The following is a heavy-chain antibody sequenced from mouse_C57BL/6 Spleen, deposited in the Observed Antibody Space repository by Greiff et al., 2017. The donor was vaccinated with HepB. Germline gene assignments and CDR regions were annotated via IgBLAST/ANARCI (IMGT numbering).Heavy chain of an antibody. CDR2: IYPGSGST. CDR3: TRSLQVYPAWFAY. J-gene: IGHJ3*01. Sequence: QVQLQQPGAELVKPGASVKMSCKASGYTFTSYWITWVKQRPGQGLEWIGDIYPGSGSTNYNEKFKSKATLTVDTSSSTAYMQLSSLTSEDSAVYYCTRSLQVYPAWFAYWGQGTLVTVSA. V-gene: IGHV1-55*01. D-gene: IGHD2-10*02. CDR1: GYTFTSYW.